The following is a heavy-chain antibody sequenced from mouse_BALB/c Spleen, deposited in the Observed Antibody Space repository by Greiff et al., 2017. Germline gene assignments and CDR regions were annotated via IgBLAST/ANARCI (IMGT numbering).Heavy chain of an antibody. CDR3: AKAIYYYGSSY. CDR1: GYTFTSYW. J-gene: IGHJ2*01. D-gene: IGHD1-1*01. Sequence: QVQLQQSGAELVRPGASVKLSCKASGYTFTSYWMHWVKQRPGQGLEWIGEINPSNGRTNYNEKFKSKATLTVDKSSSTAYMQLSSLTSEDSAVYYCAKAIYYYGSSYWGQGTTLTVSS. V-gene: IGHV1S81*02. CDR2: INPSNGRT.